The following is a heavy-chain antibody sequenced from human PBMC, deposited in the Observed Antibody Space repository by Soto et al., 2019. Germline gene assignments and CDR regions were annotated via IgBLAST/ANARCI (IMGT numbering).Heavy chain of an antibody. D-gene: IGHD6-13*01. CDR1: GFTFSNAW. V-gene: IGHV3-15*01. Sequence: SCAASGFTFSNAWMSWVRQAPGKGLEWVGRIKSKTDGGTTDYAAPVKGRFTISRDDSKNTLYLQMNSLKTEDTAVYYCTTDPKYSSSWYGMDVWGQGTTVTVSS. J-gene: IGHJ6*02. CDR3: TTDPKYSSSWYGMDV. CDR2: IKSKTDGGTT.